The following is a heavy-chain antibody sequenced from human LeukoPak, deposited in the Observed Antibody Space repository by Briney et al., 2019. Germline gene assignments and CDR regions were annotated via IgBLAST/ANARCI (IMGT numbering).Heavy chain of an antibody. CDR1: GFTFSSYG. Sequence: TGGSLRLSCAASGFTFSSYGMHWVRQAPGKGLEWVAVIWYDGSNKYYVDSVKGRFTISRDNSKNTLYLQMNSLRAEDTAVYYCAKGTHYYDSSGYWGAFDIWGQGTMVTVSS. V-gene: IGHV3-30*02. CDR2: IWYDGSNK. D-gene: IGHD3-22*01. J-gene: IGHJ3*02. CDR3: AKGTHYYDSSGYWGAFDI.